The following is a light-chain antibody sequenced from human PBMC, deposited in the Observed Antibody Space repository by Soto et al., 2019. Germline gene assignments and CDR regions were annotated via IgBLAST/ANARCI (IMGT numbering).Light chain of an antibody. CDR3: GADHGSGSNFVSWV. Sequence: QPVLTQPPSASASLGASVTLTCTLSSGYSNYKVDWYQQRPGKGPRFVMRVGTGGIEGSKGDGIPDRFSVLGSGLNRYLTIKNIQEEDESDYHCGADHGSGSNFVSWVFGGGTKLTVL. V-gene: IGLV9-49*02. J-gene: IGLJ3*02. CDR1: SGYSNYK. CDR2: VGTGGIEG.